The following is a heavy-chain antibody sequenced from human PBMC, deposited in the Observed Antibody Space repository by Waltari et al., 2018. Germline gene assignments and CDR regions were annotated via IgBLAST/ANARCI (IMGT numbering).Heavy chain of an antibody. J-gene: IGHJ5*02. CDR3: ARSGGYGAPFDP. Sequence: QVQLQESGPGLVKPSETLSLTCPVSGGSISSYYWSWIRQPPGKGLGWIGYIYYIGSTNYNPSLKSRVTISVDTSKNQFFLKLSSVTAADTAVYYCARSGGYGAPFDPWGQGTLVTVSS. CDR2: IYYIGST. CDR1: GGSISSYY. D-gene: IGHD3-10*01. V-gene: IGHV4-59*01.